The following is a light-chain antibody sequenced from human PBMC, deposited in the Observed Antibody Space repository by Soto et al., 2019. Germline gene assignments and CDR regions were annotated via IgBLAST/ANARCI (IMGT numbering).Light chain of an antibody. CDR1: QSVTKSY. Sequence: IELTQFPGTLNMSPGERAALSCRASQSVTKSYLAWYQQKPGRAPRLLIYGASSRATGIPDRFSGSESGTDFTLTINRLEPEDFAVYFCQQYGSSPPPFGQGTKV. J-gene: IGKJ1*01. CDR2: GAS. CDR3: QQYGSSPPP. V-gene: IGKV3-20*01.